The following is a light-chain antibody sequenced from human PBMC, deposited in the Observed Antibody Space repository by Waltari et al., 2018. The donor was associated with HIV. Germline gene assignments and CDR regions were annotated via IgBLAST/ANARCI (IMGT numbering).Light chain of an antibody. CDR2: YVT. V-gene: IGLV2-11*01. CDR1: GSDVGNFNF. Sequence: QSALTQPRSVSGSPGQSVTISCTRTGSDVGNFNFVSWYQHLPAKAPKLLIYYVTKRPSGVPVRFSGSKSGDTASLTISGLQAEDEADYYCCTYAAKYVLFGGGTNLTVL. CDR3: CTYAAKYVL. J-gene: IGLJ2*01.